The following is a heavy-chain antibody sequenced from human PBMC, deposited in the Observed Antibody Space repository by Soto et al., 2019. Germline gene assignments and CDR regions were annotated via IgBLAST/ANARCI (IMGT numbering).Heavy chain of an antibody. D-gene: IGHD2-15*01. CDR3: ARAYCTGGRCYSDYYHVMAV. CDR1: GGSFSCYY. J-gene: IGHJ6*02. V-gene: IGHV4-34*01. Sequence: PSETLSLTCAVYGGSFSCYYWSWIRQPPGKGLEWIGEINHSGSTNYNPSLKSRVTISVDTSKNQFSLKLSSVTAADTAVYYCARAYCTGGRCYSDYYHVMAVWGQGTTVTVSS. CDR2: INHSGST.